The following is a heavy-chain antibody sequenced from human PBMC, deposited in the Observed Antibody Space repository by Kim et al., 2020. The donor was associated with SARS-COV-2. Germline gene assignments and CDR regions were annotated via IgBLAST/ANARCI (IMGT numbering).Heavy chain of an antibody. CDR3: GKDQDWNYSYYYYYAMDV. D-gene: IGHD1-7*01. CDR2: LSGSGGST. J-gene: IGHJ6*02. CDR1: GFTFSNYG. V-gene: IGHV3-23*01. Sequence: GGSLRLSCAASGFTFSNYGMSWVRQAPGKGLEWVSGLSGSGGSTYYADSVKGRFTISRDNSKNTLYLQMNSLRAEDTAVYYCGKDQDWNYSYYYYYAMDVGSRGATVTVSS.